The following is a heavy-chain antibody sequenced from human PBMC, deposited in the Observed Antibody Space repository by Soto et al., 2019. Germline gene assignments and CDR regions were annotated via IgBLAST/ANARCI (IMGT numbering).Heavy chain of an antibody. V-gene: IGHV3-30-3*01. D-gene: IGHD3-9*01. CDR3: ARDYRRTYIDRDILTGYYPLRDYYYYGMDV. CDR2: ISYDGSNK. Sequence: GGSLRLSCAASGFTFSSYAMHWVRQAPGKGLEWVAVISYDGSNKYYADSVKGRFTISRDNSKNTLYLQMNSLRAEDTAVYYCARDYRRTYIDRDILTGYYPLRDYYYYGMDVWGQGTTVTVSS. CDR1: GFTFSSYA. J-gene: IGHJ6*02.